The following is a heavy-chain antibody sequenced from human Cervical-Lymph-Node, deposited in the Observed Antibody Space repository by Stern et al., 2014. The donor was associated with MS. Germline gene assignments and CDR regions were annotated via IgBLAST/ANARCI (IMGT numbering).Heavy chain of an antibody. Sequence: QLQLLDSGPGLVKPSQTQSLTCTVSGGSITSDGDCWNWIRQLPGKGLEWIGYISYSGNSYNNPSLKSRVTISVDTSKNQFSLKLSSVTAADTAVYYCARDGPQVGAGSFDIWGRGTMVTVSS. CDR1: GGSITSDGDC. J-gene: IGHJ3*02. CDR2: ISYSGNS. CDR3: ARDGPQVGAGSFDI. D-gene: IGHD1-26*01. V-gene: IGHV4-31*03.